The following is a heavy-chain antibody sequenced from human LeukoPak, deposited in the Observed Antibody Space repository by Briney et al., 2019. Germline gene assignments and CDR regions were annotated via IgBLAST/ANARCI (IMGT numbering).Heavy chain of an antibody. CDR2: ISSSSSYI. V-gene: IGHV3-21*01. Sequence: GGSLRLSCAASGFTFSSYSMNWVRQAPGKGLEWVSSISSSSSYIYYADSVKGRFTISRDNAKNSLYLQLNSLRAEDTAVYYCARVYYATSGPNDAFDIWGQGTMVTVSS. CDR3: ARVYYATSGPNDAFDI. D-gene: IGHD3-22*01. CDR1: GFTFSSYS. J-gene: IGHJ3*02.